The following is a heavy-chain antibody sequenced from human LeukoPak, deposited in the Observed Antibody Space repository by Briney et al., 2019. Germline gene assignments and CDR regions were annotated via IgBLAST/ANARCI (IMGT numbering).Heavy chain of an antibody. CDR2: IRYDGSNK. J-gene: IGHJ5*02. D-gene: IGHD3-10*01. Sequence: GGSLRLSCAASGFTFSSYGMHWVRQAPGKGLEWVAFIRYDGSNKYYADSVKGRFTISRDNAKNSLYLQMNSLRAEDTAVYFCARGDSGSYPRGYFDPWGQGTLVTVSS. CDR3: ARGDSGSYPRGYFDP. V-gene: IGHV3-30*02. CDR1: GFTFSSYG.